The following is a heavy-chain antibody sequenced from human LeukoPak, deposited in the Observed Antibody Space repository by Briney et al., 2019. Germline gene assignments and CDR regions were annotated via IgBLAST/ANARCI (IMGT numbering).Heavy chain of an antibody. J-gene: IGHJ4*02. CDR1: GGTFSSYA. Sequence: SVKVSCKASGGTFSSYAISWVRQAPGQGLEWMGGIIPIFGTANYAQKFQGRVTITADGSTSTAYMELSSLRSEDTAVYYCAIGGYSYGGEGFDYWGQGTLVTVSS. CDR3: AIGGYSYGGEGFDY. V-gene: IGHV1-69*01. CDR2: IIPIFGTA. D-gene: IGHD5-18*01.